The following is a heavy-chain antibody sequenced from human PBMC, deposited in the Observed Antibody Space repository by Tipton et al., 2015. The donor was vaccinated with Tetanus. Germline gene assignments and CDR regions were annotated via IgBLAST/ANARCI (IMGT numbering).Heavy chain of an antibody. J-gene: IGHJ4*02. CDR1: GFDFRSDW. CDR3: ARDPHTIRTGNHRGFDY. D-gene: IGHD3-10*01. CDR2: IKQDGNEK. Sequence: SLRLSCAASGFDFRSDWMTWVRQAPGKGLEWVANIKQDGNEKYHVDSVKGRLTISRDNGKNLLYLEMNSLRVEDTAAYYCARDPHTIRTGNHRGFDYWGQGTLVTVSS. V-gene: IGHV3-7*03.